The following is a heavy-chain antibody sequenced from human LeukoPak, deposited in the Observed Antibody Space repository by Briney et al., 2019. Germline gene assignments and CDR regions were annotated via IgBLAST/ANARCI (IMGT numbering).Heavy chain of an antibody. Sequence: PGGSLRLSCAASGFSFSSYAIHWVRQAPGKGLEWVAVISYDGNNKYYADSVKGRFTISRDNSKTTLYLQMNSLRPDDTAVYYCARDPHCSTTSCRRLTLWGQGTLVTVSS. V-gene: IGHV3-30-3*01. J-gene: IGHJ4*02. CDR2: ISYDGNNK. CDR3: ARDPHCSTTSCRRLTL. CDR1: GFSFSSYA. D-gene: IGHD2-2*01.